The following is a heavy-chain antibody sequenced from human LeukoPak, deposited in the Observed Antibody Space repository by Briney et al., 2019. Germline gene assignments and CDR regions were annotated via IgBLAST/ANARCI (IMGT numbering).Heavy chain of an antibody. J-gene: IGHJ4*02. Sequence: SETLSLTCTVSGGSVSSGSYYWSWIPQPPGKGLVWIGYIYYSGSTNYNPSLKSRVTISVDTSKNQFSLELSSVTAADTAVYYCARDSIAVAGIDYWGQGTLVTVSS. CDR1: GGSVSSGSYY. CDR2: IYYSGST. D-gene: IGHD6-19*01. CDR3: ARDSIAVAGIDY. V-gene: IGHV4-61*01.